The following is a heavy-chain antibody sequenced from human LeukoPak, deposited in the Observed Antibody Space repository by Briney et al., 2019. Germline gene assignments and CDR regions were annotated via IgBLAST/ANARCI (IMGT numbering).Heavy chain of an antibody. D-gene: IGHD3-22*01. Sequence: GGSLRLSCGASGITFSSYSMNWVRQAPGKGLEWVSYISSGGSTIYYADTVKGRFTISRDNARNSLYLQMNGLTDEDTAVYYCAREPPGNYDDSGHYYAYFDCWGQGALVTVSS. V-gene: IGHV3-48*02. CDR2: ISSGGSTI. CDR3: AREPPGNYDDSGHYYAYFDC. CDR1: GITFSSYS. J-gene: IGHJ4*02.